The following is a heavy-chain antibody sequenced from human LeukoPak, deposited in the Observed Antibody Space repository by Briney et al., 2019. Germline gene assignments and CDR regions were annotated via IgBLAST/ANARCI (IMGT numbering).Heavy chain of an antibody. J-gene: IGHJ4*02. CDR1: GGSISSSSYY. CDR2: IYCSGST. V-gene: IGHV4-39*07. CDR3: ARGGMIVVVTFDY. D-gene: IGHD3-22*01. Sequence: SETLSLTCTVSGGSISSSSYYWGWIRQPPGKGLEWIGSIYCSGSTYYNPSLKSRVTISVDTSKNQFSLKLSSVTATDTAVYYCARGGMIVVVTFDYWGQGTLVTVSS.